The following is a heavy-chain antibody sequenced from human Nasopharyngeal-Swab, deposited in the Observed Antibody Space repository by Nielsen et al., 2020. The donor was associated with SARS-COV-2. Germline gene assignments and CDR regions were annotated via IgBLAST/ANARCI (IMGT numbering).Heavy chain of an antibody. D-gene: IGHD6-6*01. CDR1: GYSFTSYW. V-gene: IGHV5-51*01. Sequence: GESLKISCKGSGYSFTSYWIGWVRQMPGKGLEWMGIIYPGDSDTRYSPPFQGQVTISADKSISTAYLQWSSLKASDTAMYYCARLISPSSSSYYYYYYYMDVWGKGTTVTVSS. J-gene: IGHJ6*03. CDR3: ARLISPSSSSYYYYYYYMDV. CDR2: IYPGDSDT.